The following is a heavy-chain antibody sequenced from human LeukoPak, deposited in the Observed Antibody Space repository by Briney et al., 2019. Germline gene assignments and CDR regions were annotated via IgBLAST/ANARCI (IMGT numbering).Heavy chain of an antibody. J-gene: IGHJ4*02. CDR1: GFTFSSYS. CDR3: AREIIPAAAYRFDY. CDR2: FSSSSSYI. V-gene: IGHV3-21*01. Sequence: PGGSLRLSCALSGFTFSSYSMNWGGQAPGKGLEWVSSFSSSSSYIYYADSVKGRFTISRDNAKNSLYLQMNSLRAEDTAVYYCAREIIPAAAYRFDYWGQGTLVTVSS. D-gene: IGHD2-2*01.